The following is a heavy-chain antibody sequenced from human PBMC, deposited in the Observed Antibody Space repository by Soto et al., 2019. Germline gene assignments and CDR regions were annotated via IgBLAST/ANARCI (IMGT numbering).Heavy chain of an antibody. CDR3: ASGLVGATNDY. CDR1: AYTFTSYA. D-gene: IGHD1-26*01. V-gene: IGHV1-3*01. Sequence: VASVKVSCKASAYTFTSYAMHWVRQAPGQRLEWMGWINAGNGNTKYSQKFQGRVTITRDTSASTTYMELSSLRSEDTAVYYCASGLVGATNDYWGQGTLVTVSS. CDR2: INAGNGNT. J-gene: IGHJ4*02.